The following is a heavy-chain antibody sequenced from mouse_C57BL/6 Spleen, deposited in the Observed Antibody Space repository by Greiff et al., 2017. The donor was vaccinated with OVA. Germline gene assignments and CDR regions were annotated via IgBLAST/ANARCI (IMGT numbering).Heavy chain of an antibody. V-gene: IGHV1-69*01. D-gene: IGHD1-1*01. J-gene: IGHJ2*01. CDR3: ARAYGSRGYFDY. CDR2: IDPSDSYT. Sequence: VQLQQSGAELVMPGASVKLSCKASGYTFTSYWMHWVKQRPGQGLEWIGEIDPSDSYTNYNQKFKGKSTLTVDKSSSTAYMQLSSLTSEDSAVYYCARAYGSRGYFDYWGQGTTLTVSS. CDR1: GYTFTSYW.